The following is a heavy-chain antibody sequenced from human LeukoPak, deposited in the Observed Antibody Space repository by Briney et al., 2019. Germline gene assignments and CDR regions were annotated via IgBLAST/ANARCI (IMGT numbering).Heavy chain of an antibody. Sequence: PSETLSLTCTVSGGSISSSSYYWGWIRQPPGKGLEWIGSIYYSGSTYYNPSLKSRVTISVDTSKNQFSLKLSSVTAADTAVYYCANVGGVVAATTVDYWGQGTLVTVSS. D-gene: IGHD2-15*01. J-gene: IGHJ4*02. CDR1: GGSISSSSYY. CDR2: IYYSGST. V-gene: IGHV4-39*07. CDR3: ANVGGVVAATTVDY.